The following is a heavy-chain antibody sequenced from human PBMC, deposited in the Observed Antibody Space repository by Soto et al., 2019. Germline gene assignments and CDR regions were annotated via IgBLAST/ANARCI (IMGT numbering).Heavy chain of an antibody. Sequence: GGSLRLSCVASGFTFSSYAMHWVRQAPGKGLEWVAVISYDGSNKYYADSVKGRFTISRDNSKNTLYLQMNSLRAEDTAVYYCARDRKAGIAVAGDIDYWGQGTLVTVSS. CDR1: GFTFSSYA. CDR3: ARDRKAGIAVAGDIDY. D-gene: IGHD6-19*01. CDR2: ISYDGSNK. J-gene: IGHJ4*02. V-gene: IGHV3-30-3*01.